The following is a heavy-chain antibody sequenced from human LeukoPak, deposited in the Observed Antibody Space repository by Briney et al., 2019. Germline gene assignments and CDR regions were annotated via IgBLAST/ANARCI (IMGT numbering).Heavy chain of an antibody. CDR2: ISSTSDTI. CDR3: ARDYYCMDV. J-gene: IGHJ6*02. Sequence: HPGGSLRLSCAASGFTFRSHSMSWVRQGPGKGLECVSYISSTSDTIYYADSVKGRFTISRDNAKNSLYLQMNSLREEDTAVYYCARDYYCMDVWGQGTTVTVSS. CDR1: GFTFRSHS. V-gene: IGHV3-48*02.